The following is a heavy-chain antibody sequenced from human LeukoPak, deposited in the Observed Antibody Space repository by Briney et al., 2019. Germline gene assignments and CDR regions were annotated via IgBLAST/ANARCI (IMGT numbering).Heavy chain of an antibody. J-gene: IGHJ5*02. CDR3: ARATYSSSWYVGEDWFDP. D-gene: IGHD6-13*01. CDR2: IYYSGST. V-gene: IGHV4-39*07. CDR1: GGSISSSSYY. Sequence: SETLSLTCTVSGGSISSSSYYWGWIRQPPGKGLEWIGSIYYSGSTYYNPSLKSRVTISVDTSKNQFSLKLSSVTAADTAVYYCARATYSSSWYVGEDWFDPWGQGTLVTVSS.